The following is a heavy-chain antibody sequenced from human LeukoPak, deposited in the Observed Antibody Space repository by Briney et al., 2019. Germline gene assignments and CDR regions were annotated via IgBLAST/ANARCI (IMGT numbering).Heavy chain of an antibody. CDR2: ITSGDNYI. V-gene: IGHV3-21*05. Sequence: GGSLRLSCAASGFSFSSYSMNWVRQAPGKGLEWVSFITSGDNYIYYADSVKGRFTISRDNAKNSLYLQMNSLRTEDTAVYYCARGNSNSWYAVLDYWGQGTPVTVSS. CDR1: GFSFSSYS. J-gene: IGHJ4*02. D-gene: IGHD6-13*01. CDR3: ARGNSNSWYAVLDY.